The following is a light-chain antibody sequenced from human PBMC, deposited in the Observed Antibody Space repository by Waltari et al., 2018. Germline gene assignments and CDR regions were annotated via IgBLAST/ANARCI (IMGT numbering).Light chain of an antibody. CDR2: TAS. CDR3: QQYYSIALD. Sequence: DIQMTQSPSSLSASVGDRVTITCRASQRIGNSVAWYQQKPGKAPKPLLSTASKLESGVPSRFSGSGSGTEYTLTISSLQPEDFATYYCQQYYSIALDFGGGTKVEI. J-gene: IGKJ4*01. CDR1: QRIGNS. V-gene: IGKV1-NL1*01.